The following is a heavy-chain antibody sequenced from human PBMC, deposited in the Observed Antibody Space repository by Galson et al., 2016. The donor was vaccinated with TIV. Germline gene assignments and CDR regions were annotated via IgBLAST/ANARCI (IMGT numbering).Heavy chain of an antibody. Sequence: SLRLSCAASGFTFSNYAMNWVRQGPGKGLGWVSVVSGSGGSTYYADSVKGRFTVSRDNSKNTLYLQMNSLRAEDTAIYYCAKDREMYIAATGASDSWGQGTPVTVSS. CDR2: VSGSGGST. D-gene: IGHD6-13*01. J-gene: IGHJ5*01. V-gene: IGHV3-23*01. CDR1: GFTFSNYA. CDR3: AKDREMYIAATGASDS.